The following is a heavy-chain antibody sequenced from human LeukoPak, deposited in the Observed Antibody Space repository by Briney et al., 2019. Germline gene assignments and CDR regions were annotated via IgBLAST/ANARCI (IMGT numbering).Heavy chain of an antibody. J-gene: IGHJ6*03. CDR2: IYYSGST. D-gene: IGHD3-3*01. V-gene: IGHV4-59*01. CDR3: AGTYYGFWSGYYPHYYYYYMDV. Sequence: KASETLSLTCTVSGGSISSYYWGWIRQPPGKGLEWIGYIYYSGSTNYNPSLKSRVTISVDTSKNQFSLKLSSVTAADTAVYYCAGTYYGFWSGYYPHYYYYYMDVWGKGTTVTVSS. CDR1: GGSISSYY.